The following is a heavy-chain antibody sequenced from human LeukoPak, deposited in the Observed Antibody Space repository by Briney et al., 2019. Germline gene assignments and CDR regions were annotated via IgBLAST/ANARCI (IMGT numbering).Heavy chain of an antibody. D-gene: IGHD5-18*01. Sequence: GSLRLSCAASGFTFSSYAMSWVRQAPGKGLEWVSAISGSGGSTYYADSVKGRFTISRDNSKNTLYLQMNSLRAEDTAVYYCAKQKGIRGYSYGYGFDYWGQGTLVTVSS. CDR2: ISGSGGST. CDR3: AKQKGIRGYSYGYGFDY. V-gene: IGHV3-23*01. CDR1: GFTFSSYA. J-gene: IGHJ4*02.